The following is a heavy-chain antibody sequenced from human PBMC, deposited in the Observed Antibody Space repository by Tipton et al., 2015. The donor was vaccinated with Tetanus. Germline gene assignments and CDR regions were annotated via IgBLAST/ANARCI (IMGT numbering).Heavy chain of an antibody. CDR3: ARGRGLGPHEYLEH. D-gene: IGHD3/OR15-3a*01. J-gene: IGHJ5*02. V-gene: IGHV1-18*01. CDR2: ISPFNENV. CDR1: GYTFKHYG. Sequence: QVQLVQSGAEVKKPGASVKVSCKASGYTFKHYGVNWVRQAPGQGIEWMGWISPFNENVNYAEKFRGRLTMTTDRSTATVYMDLRGLKSVDTAIYYCARGRGLGPHEYLEHWGQGTLVTVS.